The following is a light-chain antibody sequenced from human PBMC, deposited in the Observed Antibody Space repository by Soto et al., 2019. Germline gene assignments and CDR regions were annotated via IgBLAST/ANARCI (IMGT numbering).Light chain of an antibody. Sequence: DIQMTQSPSTLSGSVGDRVTITCRASQTISSWLAWYQQKPGKAPKLLIYAASSLQSGVPSRFSGSGSGTDYTLTISSLQPEDFAVYYCQQSGGSLWTFGQGTKVDI. CDR1: QTISSW. V-gene: IGKV1-5*01. J-gene: IGKJ1*01. CDR3: QQSGGSLWT. CDR2: AAS.